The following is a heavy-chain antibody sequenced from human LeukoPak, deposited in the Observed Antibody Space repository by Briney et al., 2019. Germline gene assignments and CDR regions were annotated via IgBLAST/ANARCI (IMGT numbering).Heavy chain of an antibody. V-gene: IGHV1-69*05. J-gene: IGHJ4*02. CDR1: GYIFTSYY. CDR3: ARDRYDSSGYYKD. CDR2: IIPIFGTA. Sequence: ASVKVSCKASGYIFTSYYMHWVRQAPGQGLEWMGRIIPIFGTANYAQKFQGRVTITTDESTSTAYMELSSLRSEDTAVYYCARDRYDSSGYYKDWGQGTLVTVSS. D-gene: IGHD3-22*01.